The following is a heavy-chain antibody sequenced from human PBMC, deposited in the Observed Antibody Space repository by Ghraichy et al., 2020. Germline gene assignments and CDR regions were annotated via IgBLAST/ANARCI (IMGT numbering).Heavy chain of an antibody. Sequence: SETLSLTCTVSGGSISSYYWSWIRQPAGKGLEWIGRIYTSGSTNYNPSLKSRVTMSVDTSKNQFSLKLSSVTAADTAVYYCARSSPGSSWYRHPQTFDYWGQGTLVTVSS. J-gene: IGHJ4*02. CDR2: IYTSGST. CDR1: GGSISSYY. CDR3: ARSSPGSSWYRHPQTFDY. V-gene: IGHV4-4*07. D-gene: IGHD6-13*01.